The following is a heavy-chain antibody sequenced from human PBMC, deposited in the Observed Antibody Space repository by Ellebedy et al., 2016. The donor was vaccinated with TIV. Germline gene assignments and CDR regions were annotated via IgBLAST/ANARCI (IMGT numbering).Heavy chain of an antibody. J-gene: IGHJ4*02. D-gene: IGHD3-3*02. V-gene: IGHV3-23*01. Sequence: GESLKISCAASGFTFSDYAMGWVRQAPGKGLERVSDITDTGATTIYADSVRGRFTISRDNSRNTLYLQMTSLRVDDTALYYCAKDVRSTFYYFDYWGQGILVTVSS. CDR1: GFTFSDYA. CDR3: AKDVRSTFYYFDY. CDR2: ITDTGATT.